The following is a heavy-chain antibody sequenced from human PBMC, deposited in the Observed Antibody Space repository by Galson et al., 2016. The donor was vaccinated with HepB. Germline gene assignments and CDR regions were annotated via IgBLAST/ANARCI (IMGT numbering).Heavy chain of an antibody. CDR1: GGSISSGGYY. CDR2: IFYTGGT. J-gene: IGHJ6*02. D-gene: IGHD3-10*01. Sequence: ETLSLTCSVSGGSISSGGYYWSWIRQHPGKGLEWIGYIFYTGGTYYNPSLKGRVTISVDTFRNQMSLNLGSVTAADTAVYYCARIHLSVARGAGLDYYCGMDVWGQGTTVTVSS. V-gene: IGHV4-39*01. CDR3: ARIHLSVARGAGLDYYCGMDV.